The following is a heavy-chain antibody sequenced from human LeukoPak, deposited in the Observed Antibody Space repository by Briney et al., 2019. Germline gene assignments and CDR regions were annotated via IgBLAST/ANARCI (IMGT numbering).Heavy chain of an antibody. J-gene: IGHJ4*02. D-gene: IGHD4-23*01. CDR1: GFTFDVSA. Sequence: PGRSLRLSCAASGFTFDVSAMYWVRQAPGKGLEWVSGITWNGITIGYADSVKGRFTISRDNAKNSLYLQMNNLRAEDTAFYYCAKDISRGGNFGGSSDYWGQGTLVTVSS. CDR2: ITWNGITI. CDR3: AKDISRGGNFGGSSDY. V-gene: IGHV3-9*01.